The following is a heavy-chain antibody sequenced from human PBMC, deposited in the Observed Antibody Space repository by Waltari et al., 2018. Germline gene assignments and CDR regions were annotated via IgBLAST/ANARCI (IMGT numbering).Heavy chain of an antibody. D-gene: IGHD3-10*01. J-gene: IGHJ6*03. CDR2: IYYSGST. V-gene: IGHV4-31*03. Sequence: QVQLQESGPGLVKPSQTLSLTCTVSGGSISSGGYYSSWIRQHSGKGLEWIGYIYYSGSTYYNPSLKSRVTISVDTSKNQFSLKLSSVTAADTAVYYCARDVLPRFSGYYYMDVWGKGTTVTVSS. CDR3: ARDVLPRFSGYYYMDV. CDR1: GGSISSGGYY.